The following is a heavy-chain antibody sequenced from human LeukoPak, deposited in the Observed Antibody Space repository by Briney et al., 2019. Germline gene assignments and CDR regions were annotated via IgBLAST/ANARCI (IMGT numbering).Heavy chain of an antibody. D-gene: IGHD6-19*01. CDR3: ASSPKGYSSGWSGPVDN. CDR1: GGSISSSSYY. V-gene: IGHV4-39*07. J-gene: IGHJ4*02. CDR2: IYYSGST. Sequence: SETLSLTCTVSGGSISSSSYYWGWIRQPPGTGLEWIGSIYYSGSTYYNPSLKSRVTISVDTSKNQFSLKLSSVTAADTAVYYCASSPKGYSSGWSGPVDNWGQGTLVTVSS.